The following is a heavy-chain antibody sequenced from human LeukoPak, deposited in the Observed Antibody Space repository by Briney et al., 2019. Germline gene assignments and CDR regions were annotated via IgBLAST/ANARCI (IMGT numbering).Heavy chain of an antibody. V-gene: IGHV3-30-3*01. CDR2: ISYDGSNK. CDR1: GFTFSSYA. D-gene: IGHD2-2*01. J-gene: IGHJ6*02. Sequence: GGSLRLSCAASGFTFSSYAMHWVRQAPGKGLEWVAVISYDGSNKYYADSVKGRFTISRDNSKNTLYLQMNSLRAEDTAVYYCARDIGCSSTSRYELYYYYGMDVWGQGTTVTVSS. CDR3: ARDIGCSSTSRYELYYYYGMDV.